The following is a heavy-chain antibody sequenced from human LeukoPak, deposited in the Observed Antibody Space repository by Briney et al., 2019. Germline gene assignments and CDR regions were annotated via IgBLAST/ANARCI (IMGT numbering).Heavy chain of an antibody. Sequence: ASVTVSCTVSGYTLTELSMHWVRQAPGKGLEWMGGFDPEDGETIYAQKFQGRVTMTEDTSTDTAYMELSSLRSEDTAVYYCATTHRSVTMVRGVIISKAGNWFDPWGQGTLVTVSS. CDR3: ATTHRSVTMVRGVIISKAGNWFDP. V-gene: IGHV1-24*01. J-gene: IGHJ5*02. CDR1: GYTLTELS. CDR2: FDPEDGET. D-gene: IGHD3-10*01.